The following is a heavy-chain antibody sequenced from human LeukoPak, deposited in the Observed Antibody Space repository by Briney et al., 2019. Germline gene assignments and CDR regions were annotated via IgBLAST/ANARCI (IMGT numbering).Heavy chain of an antibody. D-gene: IGHD5-18*01. CDR2: IKQAGSEN. CDR3: ARDLDSYGSY. CDR1: GFIFSSYW. J-gene: IGHJ4*02. V-gene: IGHV3-7*03. Sequence: PGGSLRLSCAASGFIFSSYWMTWVRQAPGKGLEWVANIKQAGSENSYVDSVKGRFTISRDNAKNSLYLQINSLRAEDTAVYYCARDLDSYGSYWGQGTLVTVSS.